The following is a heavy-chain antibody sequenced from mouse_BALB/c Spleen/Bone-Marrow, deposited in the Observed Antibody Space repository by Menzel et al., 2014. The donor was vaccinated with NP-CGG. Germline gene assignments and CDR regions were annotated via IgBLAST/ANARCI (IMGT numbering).Heavy chain of an antibody. CDR2: INPSNGGT. CDR3: TRSRRAMDH. Sequence: VKLMESGAGLVKPGASVKLSCKASGYTFTSYCMCWVKQRPGQGLEWIGEINPSNGGTNFNEKFKSKATLTVDKSSSTAYMSLSSLTSEDSAAYYCTRSRRAMDHWGQGTSVTVSS. D-gene: IGHD2-12*01. J-gene: IGHJ4*01. V-gene: IGHV1S81*02. CDR1: GYTFTSYC.